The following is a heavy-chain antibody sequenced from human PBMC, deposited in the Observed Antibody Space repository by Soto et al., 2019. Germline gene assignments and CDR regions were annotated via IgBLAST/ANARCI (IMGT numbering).Heavy chain of an antibody. CDR3: AKSLSALFSLGDFKY. J-gene: IGHJ4*02. V-gene: IGHV3-23*01. CDR1: VFTFSSYA. CDR2: ISGSGTST. Sequence: WWSLRLCCAASVFTFSSYALNWFRQAPGKGLEWVAEISGSGTSTYYAPSVKGRFIISSDSSKNALYLRMYSLRAEDTAMYYCAKSLSALFSLGDFKYWGQGALVTV. D-gene: IGHD2-21*01.